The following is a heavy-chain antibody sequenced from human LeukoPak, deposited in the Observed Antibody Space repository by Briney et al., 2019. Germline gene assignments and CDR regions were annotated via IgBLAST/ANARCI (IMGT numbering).Heavy chain of an antibody. V-gene: IGHV3-33*01. D-gene: IGHD2-15*01. J-gene: IGHJ1*01. CDR1: GFTFSSYG. CDR2: IWYDGSNK. CDR3: ARDRGGYCSGGSCYSLQH. Sequence: GGSLRLYCAASGFTFSSYGMHWGRQAPGKGLEWVAVIWYDGSNKYYADSVKGRFTISRSNSKNTLYLQMNSLRAEDTAVYYCARDRGGYCSGGSCYSLQHWGQGTLVTVSS.